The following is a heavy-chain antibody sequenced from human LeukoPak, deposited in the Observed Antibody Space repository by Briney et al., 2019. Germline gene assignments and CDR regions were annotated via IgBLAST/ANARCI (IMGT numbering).Heavy chain of an antibody. CDR3: ARDQRGSSGWYRHNDPNWFDP. J-gene: IGHJ5*02. CDR1: GGSITNYY. D-gene: IGHD6-19*01. V-gene: IGHV4-59*12. CDR2: SYYNGNT. Sequence: PSETLSLTCTVSGGSITNYYWSWIRQPPGKGLEWIGFSYYNGNTNYNPSLKSRVTISVDMSKNQFSLKLSSVTAADPAVYYCARDQRGSSGWYRHNDPNWFDPWGQGTLVTVSS.